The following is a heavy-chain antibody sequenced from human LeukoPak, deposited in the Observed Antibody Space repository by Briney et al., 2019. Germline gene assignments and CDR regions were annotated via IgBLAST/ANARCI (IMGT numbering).Heavy chain of an antibody. J-gene: IGHJ5*02. Sequence: GASVKVSCKASGGTIRSFAISWVRQAPGQGLEWMGWINPNSGGTNYAQKFQGRVTMTRDTSISTAYMELSRLRSDDTAVYYCARDRDSSSVWFDPWGQGTLVTVSS. D-gene: IGHD6-6*01. CDR3: ARDRDSSSVWFDP. CDR2: INPNSGGT. CDR1: GGTIRSFA. V-gene: IGHV1-2*02.